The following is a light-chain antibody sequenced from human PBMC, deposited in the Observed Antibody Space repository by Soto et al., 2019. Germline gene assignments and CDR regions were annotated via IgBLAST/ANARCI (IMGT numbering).Light chain of an antibody. CDR1: QGVSSTY. V-gene: IGKV3-20*01. CDR3: QQYGTSPFT. Sequence: ELVLTQSPGTLSLSPGERATLSCRSSQGVSSTYLAWYQQKPGQPPRLLIYGASNRAPGIPDRFSRSGSGTDFTLTISRLEPEYFAVYYCQQYGTSPFTFGPGTKVDIK. CDR2: GAS. J-gene: IGKJ3*01.